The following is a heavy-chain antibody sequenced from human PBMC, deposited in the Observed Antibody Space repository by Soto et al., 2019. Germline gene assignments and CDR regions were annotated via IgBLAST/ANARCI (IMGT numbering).Heavy chain of an antibody. Sequence: QLQLQQWGAGLLKPSETLSLTCGVYGGSLSGYYWTWIRQPPGKGLEWIGEINPSGGTKNNPSLKSRISISVDPSKNHFSLNLSSVTAADRAVYYCARGEAYSNYPARWGQGTLVTVSS. D-gene: IGHD4-4*01. V-gene: IGHV4-34*01. CDR3: ARGEAYSNYPAR. CDR1: GGSLSGYY. J-gene: IGHJ4*02. CDR2: INPSGGT.